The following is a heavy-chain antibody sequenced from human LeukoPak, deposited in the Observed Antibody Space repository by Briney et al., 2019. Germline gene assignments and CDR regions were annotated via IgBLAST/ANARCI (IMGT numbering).Heavy chain of an antibody. Sequence: PSETLSLTCAVSGYSISRDYYWGWIRQPPGKGLEWIGSISHSGSTYYNPSLKSRVTISVDTSKNHFSLKLSSVTAADTAVYYCARNITMIVFDYWGQGTLVTVSS. D-gene: IGHD3-22*01. J-gene: IGHJ4*02. CDR1: GYSISRDYY. V-gene: IGHV4-38-2*01. CDR3: ARNITMIVFDY. CDR2: ISHSGST.